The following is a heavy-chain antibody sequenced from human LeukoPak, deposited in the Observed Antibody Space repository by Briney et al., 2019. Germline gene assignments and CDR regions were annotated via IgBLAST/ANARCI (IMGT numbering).Heavy chain of an antibody. J-gene: IGHJ4*02. D-gene: IGHD2-21*02. Sequence: SETLSLTCTVSGGSISSYYWSWIRQPPGKGLEWIGYIYYSGSTNYNPSLKSRVTISVDTSKNQFSLKLSSVTAADTAVYYCARDVGKVTASIDYWGQGTLVTVSS. CDR2: IYYSGST. V-gene: IGHV4-59*01. CDR3: ARDVGKVTASIDY. CDR1: GGSISSYY.